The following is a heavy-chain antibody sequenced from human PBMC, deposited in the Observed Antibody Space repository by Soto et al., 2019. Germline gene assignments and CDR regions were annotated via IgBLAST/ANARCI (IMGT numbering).Heavy chain of an antibody. V-gene: IGHV3-9*01. J-gene: IGHJ4*02. CDR3: AKGSSTTVFAFNNY. CDR1: GFTFDDYA. D-gene: IGHD4-17*01. CDR2: ISWNSGNL. Sequence: EVQLLDSGGGWVQPGRSLRLSCAASGFTFDDYAMHWVRQGPGKGLEWVSSISWNSGNLGYADSVRGRFAISRYNDENSLYLQMNSLRGEDAALYYCAKGSSTTVFAFNNYWGQGTPVTVSS.